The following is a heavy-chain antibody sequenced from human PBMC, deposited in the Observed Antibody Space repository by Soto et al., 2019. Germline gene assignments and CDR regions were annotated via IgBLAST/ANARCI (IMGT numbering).Heavy chain of an antibody. Sequence: GGSLRLSCAASGFTFSSYSMNWVRQAPGKGLEWVSSISSSSSYIYYADSVKGRFTISRDNAKNSLYLQMNSLRAEDTAVYYCARRVSGYYGMDVWGQGTTVTVSS. J-gene: IGHJ6*02. CDR2: ISSSSSYI. D-gene: IGHD6-19*01. CDR1: GFTFSSYS. V-gene: IGHV3-21*01. CDR3: ARRVSGYYGMDV.